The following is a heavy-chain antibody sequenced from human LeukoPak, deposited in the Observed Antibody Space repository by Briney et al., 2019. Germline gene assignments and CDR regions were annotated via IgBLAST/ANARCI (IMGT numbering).Heavy chain of an antibody. Sequence: GGSLRVSRAASGLSFSTYDMHWVRQATGEGLEWVSGIGKSGDTYYVGSVKGRFTISRDNAKNSLYLQMNSLRSGDTAVHYCARGAHTGFDVWGQGTLVTVSS. J-gene: IGHJ3*01. CDR2: IGKSGDT. V-gene: IGHV3-13*04. D-gene: IGHD2-8*02. CDR3: ARGAHTGFDV. CDR1: GLSFSTYD.